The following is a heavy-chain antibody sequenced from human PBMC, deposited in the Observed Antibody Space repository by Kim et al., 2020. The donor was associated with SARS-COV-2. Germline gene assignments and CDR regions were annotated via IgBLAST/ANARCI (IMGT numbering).Heavy chain of an antibody. Sequence: ADSVKGRFTISRDNSKNTLYLQMNSLRAEDTAVYYCAKDRVVGGYSLPSYWGQGTLVTVSS. V-gene: IGHV3-30*02. D-gene: IGHD5-18*01. CDR3: AKDRVVGGYSLPSY. J-gene: IGHJ4*02.